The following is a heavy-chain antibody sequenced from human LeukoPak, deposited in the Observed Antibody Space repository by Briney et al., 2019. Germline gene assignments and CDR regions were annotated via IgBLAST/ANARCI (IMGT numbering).Heavy chain of an antibody. J-gene: IGHJ5*02. V-gene: IGHV3-7*01. Sequence: QSGGSLRLSCAASGFTFSSYWMSWVRQAPGKGLEWVVNIKQDGSEKYYVDSVKGRFTISRDNAKNSLYLQMNSLRAEDTAVYYCARAKYCSSTSCSRYNWFDPWGQGTLVTVSS. CDR1: GFTFSSYW. CDR3: ARAKYCSSTSCSRYNWFDP. CDR2: IKQDGSEK. D-gene: IGHD2-2*01.